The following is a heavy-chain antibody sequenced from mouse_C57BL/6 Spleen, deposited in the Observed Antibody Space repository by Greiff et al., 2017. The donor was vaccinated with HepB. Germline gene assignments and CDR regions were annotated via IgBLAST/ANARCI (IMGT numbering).Heavy chain of an antibody. J-gene: IGHJ2*01. CDR2: ISGGGGNT. CDR1: GFTFSSYT. CDR3: ARHEGNFFDY. V-gene: IGHV5-9*01. Sequence: DVKLVESGGGLVKPGGSLKLSCAASGFTFSSYTMSWVRQTPEKRLEWVATISGGGGNTYYPDSVKGRFTISRDNAKNTLYLQMSSLRSEDTALYYCARHEGNFFDYWGQGTTLTVSS.